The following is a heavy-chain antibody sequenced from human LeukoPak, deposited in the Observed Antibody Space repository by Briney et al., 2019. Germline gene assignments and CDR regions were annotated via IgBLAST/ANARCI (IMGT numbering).Heavy chain of an antibody. CDR2: ISGSGVTT. CDR3: AKDLPDYGDYIEGY. D-gene: IGHD4-17*01. Sequence: AGSLRLSCAASGFTFSRFAMSWVRQAPGKGLEWVSTISGSGVTTSYADSVKGRFTFSRDNSKNTLYLQMNSLRAEDTAVYYCAKDLPDYGDYIEGYWGQGTLVTVSS. J-gene: IGHJ4*02. V-gene: IGHV3-23*01. CDR1: GFTFSRFA.